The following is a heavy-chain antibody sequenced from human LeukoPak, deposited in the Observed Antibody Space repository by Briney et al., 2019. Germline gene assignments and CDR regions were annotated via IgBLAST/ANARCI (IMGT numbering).Heavy chain of an antibody. D-gene: IGHD1-26*01. J-gene: IGHJ5*02. CDR1: GGTFSSYA. CDR2: IIPIFGIA. Sequence: ASVKVSGKASGGTFSSYAISWVRQAPGQGLEWMGRIIPIFGIANYAQKFQGRVTITADKSTSTAYMELSSLRSEDTAVYYCARGGVGATPGPYNWFDPWGQGTLVTVSS. CDR3: ARGGVGATPGPYNWFDP. V-gene: IGHV1-69*04.